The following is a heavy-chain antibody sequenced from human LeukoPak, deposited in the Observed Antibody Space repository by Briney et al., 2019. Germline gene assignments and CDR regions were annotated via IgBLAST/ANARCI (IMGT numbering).Heavy chain of an antibody. D-gene: IGHD4-11*01. V-gene: IGHV4-59*01. CDR1: GGSISSYY. CDR2: IYYSGST. Sequence: SETLSLTCTVSGGSISSYYWSWIRQPPGKGLEWIGYIYYSGSTNYNPSLKSRVTISLDTSKNQFSLKLSSVTAADTAVYYCARGGNYDDAFDVWGQGTMVTVSS. CDR3: ARGGNYDDAFDV. J-gene: IGHJ3*01.